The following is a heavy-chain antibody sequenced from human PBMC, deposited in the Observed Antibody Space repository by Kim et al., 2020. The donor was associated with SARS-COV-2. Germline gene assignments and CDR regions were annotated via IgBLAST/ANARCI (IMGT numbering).Heavy chain of an antibody. CDR1: GGSFSGYY. J-gene: IGHJ6*02. CDR2: INHSGST. D-gene: IGHD3-3*01. Sequence: SETLSLTCAVYGGSFSGYYWSWIRQPPGKGLEWIGEINHSGSTNYNPSLKSRVTISVDTSKNQFSLKLSSVTAADTAVYYCARGLPLRFLEWLPPRYYYYGMDVWGQGTTVTVSS. V-gene: IGHV4-34*01. CDR3: ARGLPLRFLEWLPPRYYYYGMDV.